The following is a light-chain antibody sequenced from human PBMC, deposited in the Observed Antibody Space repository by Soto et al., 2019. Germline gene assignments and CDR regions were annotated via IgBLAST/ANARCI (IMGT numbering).Light chain of an antibody. CDR1: SSDVGGYNY. Sequence: QSALTKPASVSGSPRQSITISCTGTSSDVGGYNYVSWYQQHPAKAPKLMISEVSNRPSGVSHRFSGSKSGNTASLPISGLQAEDDADYYCFSYTASSTLVFGGGTKLTVL. J-gene: IGLJ3*02. CDR3: FSYTASSTLV. V-gene: IGLV2-14*01. CDR2: EVS.